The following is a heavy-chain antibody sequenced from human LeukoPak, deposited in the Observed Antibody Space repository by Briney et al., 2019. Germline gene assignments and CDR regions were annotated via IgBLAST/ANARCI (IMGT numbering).Heavy chain of an antibody. J-gene: IGHJ4*02. CDR3: ATVSY. CDR1: GYTFTSYG. V-gene: IGHV1-24*01. Sequence: ASVKVSCKASGYTFTSYGISWVRQAPGKGLEWMGGFDPEDGETIYAQKFQGRVTMTEDTSTDTAYMELSSLRSEDTAVYYCATVSYWGQGTLVTVSS. CDR2: FDPEDGET.